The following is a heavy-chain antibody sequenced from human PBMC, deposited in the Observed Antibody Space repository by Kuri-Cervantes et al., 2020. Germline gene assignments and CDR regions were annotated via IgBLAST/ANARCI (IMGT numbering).Heavy chain of an antibody. CDR2: IYYSGST. CDR1: GDSISPYY. V-gene: IGHV4-59*01. Sequence: SETLSLTCTVSGDSISPYYWSWIRQPPGRGLEWIGYIYYSGSTNYNPSLKSRVTISVDTSKNQFSLKLNSVTAADTAVYFCARYRRGEGKGFDYWGQGTLVTVSS. CDR3: ARYRRGEGKGFDY. J-gene: IGHJ4*02. D-gene: IGHD1-14*01.